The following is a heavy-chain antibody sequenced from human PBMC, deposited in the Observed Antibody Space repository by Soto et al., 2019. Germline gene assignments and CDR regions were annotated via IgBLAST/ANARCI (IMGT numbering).Heavy chain of an antibody. CDR1: GYTFTSYD. CDR3: ARASGDYESDYYHYYMAV. Sequence: ASVKVSCKASGYTFTSYDMNWVRQATGQGLEWMGWMNPNSGNTGYAQKFQGRVTMTRNTSISTAYMELSSLRSEDTAVYYCARASGDYESDYYHYYMAVWGKGTTVTVSS. D-gene: IGHD4-17*01. J-gene: IGHJ6*03. V-gene: IGHV1-8*02. CDR2: MNPNSGNT.